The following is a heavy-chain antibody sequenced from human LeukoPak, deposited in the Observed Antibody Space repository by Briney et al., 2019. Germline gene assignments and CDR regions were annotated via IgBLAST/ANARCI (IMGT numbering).Heavy chain of an antibody. J-gene: IGHJ4*02. Sequence: GGSLRLSCAASGFTFSSYGMHWVRQAPGKGLEWVAVISYDGSNKYYADSVKGRFTISRDNSKNTLYLQMNSLRAEDTAVYYCAKDRASYYYGSGSYYENDYWGQGTLVTVSS. V-gene: IGHV3-30*18. CDR3: AKDRASYYYGSGSYYENDY. CDR2: ISYDGSNK. CDR1: GFTFSSYG. D-gene: IGHD3-10*01.